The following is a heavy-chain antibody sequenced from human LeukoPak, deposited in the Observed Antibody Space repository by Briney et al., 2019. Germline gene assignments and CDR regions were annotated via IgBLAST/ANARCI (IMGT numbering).Heavy chain of an antibody. CDR3: ARHYCSSTSCFQGVYCY. CDR1: GGSISSYY. D-gene: IGHD2-2*01. Sequence: SETLSLTCTVSGGSISSYYWSWIRPPPGKGLEWIGYIYTSGSTNYNPSLKSRVTISVDTSKNQFSLKLSSVTAADTAVYYCARHYCSSTSCFQGVYCYWGQGTLVTVSS. V-gene: IGHV4-4*09. J-gene: IGHJ4*02. CDR2: IYTSGST.